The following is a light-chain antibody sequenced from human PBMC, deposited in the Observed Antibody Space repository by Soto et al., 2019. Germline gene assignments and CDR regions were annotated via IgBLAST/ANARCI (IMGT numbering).Light chain of an antibody. Sequence: EIVVTQSPATLSVSPGERATLSCSASQSFNSIYLAWYQQKPGQAPRLLIYGASTRATGSPARFSGSGTGTEFTLTISSLQSEDFAVYYCQQYNNWPWTFGQGTKVDIK. CDR2: GAS. J-gene: IGKJ1*01. V-gene: IGKV3-15*01. CDR3: QQYNNWPWT. CDR1: QSFNSIY.